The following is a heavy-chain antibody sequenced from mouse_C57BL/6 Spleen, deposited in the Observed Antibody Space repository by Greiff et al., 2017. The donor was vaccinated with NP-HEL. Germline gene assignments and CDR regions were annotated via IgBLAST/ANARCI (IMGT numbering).Heavy chain of an antibody. CDR3: AKEGGNYNYAMDY. J-gene: IGHJ4*01. D-gene: IGHD2-1*01. CDR1: GYTFTSYT. Sequence: VQLQQSGAELARPGASVKMSCKASGYTFTSYTMHWVKQRPGPGLEWIGYINPSSGYTKYNQKFKDKATLTADKSSSTAYMQLSSLTSEDSAVYYCAKEGGNYNYAMDYWGQGTSVTVSS. CDR2: INPSSGYT. V-gene: IGHV1-4*01.